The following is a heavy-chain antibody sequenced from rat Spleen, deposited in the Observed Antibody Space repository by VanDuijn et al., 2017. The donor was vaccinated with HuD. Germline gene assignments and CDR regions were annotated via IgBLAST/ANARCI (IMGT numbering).Heavy chain of an antibody. D-gene: IGHD1-10*01. CDR3: ARHNVTTGDYFDY. Sequence: EVQLVESGGGLVQPGGSLKLSCVASGFTFNNYWMTWIRQAPGKGLEWVASITNASGRTYYPDSVKGRFTISRDTAKTTLYLQMDSLRSEDTATYYCARHNVTTGDYFDYWGQGVMVTVSS. CDR1: GFTFNNYW. J-gene: IGHJ2*01. CDR2: ITNASGRT. V-gene: IGHV5-31*01.